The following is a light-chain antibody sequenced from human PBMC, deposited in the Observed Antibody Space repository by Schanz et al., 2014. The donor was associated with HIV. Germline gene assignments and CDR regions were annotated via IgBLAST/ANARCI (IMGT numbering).Light chain of an antibody. CDR1: QSISSW. J-gene: IGKJ2*01. V-gene: IGKV1-39*01. CDR2: AAS. CDR3: QQSYSNPYT. Sequence: DIQMTQSTSTVSASVGDRVSITCRASQSISSWLAWYQQKPGKAPKLLIYAASSLQSGVPSRFSGSGSGTDFTLTISSLQPEDFATYYCQQSYSNPYTFGQGTKLEIK.